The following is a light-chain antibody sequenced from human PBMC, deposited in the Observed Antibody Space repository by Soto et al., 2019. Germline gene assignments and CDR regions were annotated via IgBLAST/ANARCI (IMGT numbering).Light chain of an antibody. V-gene: IGLV2-23*02. CDR3: CSYAGSTTFRV. CDR2: EAS. J-gene: IGLJ3*02. Sequence: QSALTQPASVSGSPGQSITISCTRTLGNYNLVSWYQQHPGKAPKLMIYEASKRPSGVSNRFSGSKSGNTASLTISGLQAEDEADYYCCSYAGSTTFRVFGGGTQRTVL. CDR1: LGNYNL.